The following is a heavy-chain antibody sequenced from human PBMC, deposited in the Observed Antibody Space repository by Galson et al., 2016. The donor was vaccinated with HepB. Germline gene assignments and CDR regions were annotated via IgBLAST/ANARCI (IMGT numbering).Heavy chain of an antibody. V-gene: IGHV3-74*01. D-gene: IGHD3-16*01. CDR3: ARDRGGTRAFNN. J-gene: IGHJ3*02. CDR2: INIDGRTT. Sequence: SLRLSCAGSGFTFSTAWIHWVRQDPGKGLEWVSRINIDGRTTDYVDSVKGRFTISRDNAKNTVYLQMNSLRVEDTAVYFCARDRGGTRAFNNWGQGTMVTVSS. CDR1: GFTFSTAW.